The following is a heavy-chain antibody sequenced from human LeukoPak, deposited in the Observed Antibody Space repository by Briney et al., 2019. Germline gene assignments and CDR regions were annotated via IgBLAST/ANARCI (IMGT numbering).Heavy chain of an antibody. CDR2: ISAYNGNT. Sequence: ASVKVSCKASGYTFTSYGISWVRQAPGQGLEWMGWISAYNGNTNYAQKLQGRVTMTTDTSTSTAYMELRSLRSDDMAVYYCARVLPSIRGLDAFDIWGQGTMVTVSS. CDR1: GYTFTSYG. V-gene: IGHV1-18*03. J-gene: IGHJ3*02. D-gene: IGHD3-10*01. CDR3: ARVLPSIRGLDAFDI.